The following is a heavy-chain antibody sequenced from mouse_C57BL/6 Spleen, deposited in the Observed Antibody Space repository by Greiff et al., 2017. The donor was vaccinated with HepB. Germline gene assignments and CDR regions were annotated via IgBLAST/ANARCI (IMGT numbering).Heavy chain of an antibody. J-gene: IGHJ3*01. CDR2: IDPENGDT. V-gene: IGHV14-4*01. D-gene: IGHD2-4*01. CDR3: TTSGDYDRGAWFAY. CDR1: GFNIKDDY. Sequence: VQLQQSGAELVRPGASVKLSCTASGFNIKDDYMHWVKQRPEQGLEWIGWIDPENGDTEYASKFQGKATITADTSSNTAYLQLSSLTSEDTAVYYGTTSGDYDRGAWFAYWGQGTLVTVSA.